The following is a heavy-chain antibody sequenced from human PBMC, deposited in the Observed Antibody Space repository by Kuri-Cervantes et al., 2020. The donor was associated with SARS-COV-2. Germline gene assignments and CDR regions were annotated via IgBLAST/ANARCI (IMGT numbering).Heavy chain of an antibody. V-gene: IGHV3-23*01. CDR1: GFTFNTYA. CDR2: ISGRGGST. D-gene: IGHD6-13*01. J-gene: IGHJ5*02. Sequence: GGSLRLSCAASGFTFNTYAMSWVRQAPGKGLEWVSGISGRGGSTYYADSVKGRFTISRDNSNNTLYLQMNSLRAEDTAVYYCARDQGKQQRGWAWGQGTLVTVSS. CDR3: ARDQGKQQRGWA.